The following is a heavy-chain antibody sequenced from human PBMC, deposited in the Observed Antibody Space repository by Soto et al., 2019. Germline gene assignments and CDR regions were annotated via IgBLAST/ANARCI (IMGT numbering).Heavy chain of an antibody. J-gene: IGHJ4*02. CDR1: GFTFSSYA. D-gene: IGHD2-2*01. CDR2: ISGSDGST. CDR3: ARDSSYPAAEPDY. Sequence: EVQLLESGGGLVQPGGSLRLSCAASGFTFSSYAMSWVRQAPGKGLEWVSGISGSDGSTYYADSVKGRFTISRDNSKNTLYLQMNSLRAEYTAEYYCARDSSYPAAEPDYWGQGTLVTVSS. V-gene: IGHV3-23*01.